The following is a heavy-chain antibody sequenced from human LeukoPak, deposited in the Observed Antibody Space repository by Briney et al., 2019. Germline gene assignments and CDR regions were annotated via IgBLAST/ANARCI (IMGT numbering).Heavy chain of an antibody. CDR1: GYTFSDLD. Sequence: GASVRVSCKASGYTFSDLDFTWVRQAPGQGLEWLGWLSVDNDNTRYGEKFQGRVTMTTDTSANTVYMELKSLRPDDTAVYYCARDHTLPHCITANCGRGGWSDPWGQGTLVTVSP. CDR3: ARDHTLPHCITANCGRGGWSDP. CDR2: LSVDNDNT. V-gene: IGHV1-18*01. D-gene: IGHD3-10*01. J-gene: IGHJ5*02.